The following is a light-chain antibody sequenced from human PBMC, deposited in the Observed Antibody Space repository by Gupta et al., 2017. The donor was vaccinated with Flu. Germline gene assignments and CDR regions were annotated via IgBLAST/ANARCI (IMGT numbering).Light chain of an antibody. CDR2: ANN. Sequence: QSDLTQPPSASGTPGQTVTISCSGSSSNIGANPVSWYQQVPGTTPKLLIYANNQRPSGVPDRFSGSKSGTSASLAISGLQSENEADYYCAVWDNGLSARVFGGGTKLTVL. CDR1: SSNIGANP. V-gene: IGLV1-44*01. CDR3: AVWDNGLSARV. J-gene: IGLJ2*01.